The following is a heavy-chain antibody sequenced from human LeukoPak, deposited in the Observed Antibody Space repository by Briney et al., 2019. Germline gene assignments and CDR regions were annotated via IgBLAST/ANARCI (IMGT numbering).Heavy chain of an antibody. Sequence: PGGSLRLSCAASGFSFSSYAMSWVRQAPGKGLEWVSGITNSGDITYYADSVKGRFTISRDNSKNTLYLQMNSLRAEDTAVYYCASGGIDRDYWGQGTLVTVSS. J-gene: IGHJ4*02. V-gene: IGHV3-23*01. CDR2: ITNSGDIT. CDR3: ASGGIDRDY. CDR1: GFSFSSYA. D-gene: IGHD3-16*01.